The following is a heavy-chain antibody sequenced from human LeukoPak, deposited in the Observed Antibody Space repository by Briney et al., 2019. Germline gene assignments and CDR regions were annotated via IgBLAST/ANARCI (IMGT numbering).Heavy chain of an antibody. Sequence: PSETLSLTCTVSGGSISSYYWGWIRQPPGRGLEWIGYDSYSGSTNYNPSLKSRVTISVDTSNYQFSLKLSSVTAADTAVYYCARLTYYYDGNGYYSLDFWGQGTLVTVSS. D-gene: IGHD3-22*01. V-gene: IGHV4-59*08. J-gene: IGHJ4*02. CDR1: GGSISSYY. CDR2: DSYSGST. CDR3: ARLTYYYDGNGYYSLDF.